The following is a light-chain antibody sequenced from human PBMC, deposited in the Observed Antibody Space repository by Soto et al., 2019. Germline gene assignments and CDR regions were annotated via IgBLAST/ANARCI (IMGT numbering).Light chain of an antibody. V-gene: IGLV4-69*01. CDR3: QTWGTGVPYV. CDR2: LNSDGSH. Sequence: QLVLTQSPSASASLGASVKLTCSLSSGHSTYAIAWHQQQPEKGPRYLMKLNSDGSHNKGDGIPDRFSGSSSGAERYLTISSLQSEDEADYYCQTWGTGVPYVFGTGTKVTVL. CDR1: SGHSTYA. J-gene: IGLJ1*01.